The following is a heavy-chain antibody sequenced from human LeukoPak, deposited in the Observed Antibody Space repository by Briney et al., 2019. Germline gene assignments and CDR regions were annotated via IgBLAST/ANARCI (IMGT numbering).Heavy chain of an antibody. J-gene: IGHJ4*02. CDR1: GFSFSTYA. CDR2: ISYEGSNK. D-gene: IGHD1-7*01. Sequence: GGSLRLSCAASGFSFSTYARHWVRQAPGRGLEGVAFISYEGSNKYYTDSVKGRFTVSRDNSKNTLYLQMNTLRAEDTAVYRCAKDYGMGTYFGNWGQGALVAVSS. V-gene: IGHV3-30*18. CDR3: AKDYGMGTYFGN.